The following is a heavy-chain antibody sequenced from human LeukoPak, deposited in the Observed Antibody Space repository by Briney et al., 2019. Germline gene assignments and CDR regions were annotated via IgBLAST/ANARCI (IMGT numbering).Heavy chain of an antibody. CDR1: GGTFSSYA. V-gene: IGHV1-69*04. CDR3: ASETTIYGDPYFDY. CDR2: IIPILGIA. Sequence: SVKVSCKASGGTFSSYAISWVRQAPGQGLEWMGRIIPILGIATYAQKFQGRVTITADKSTSTAYMELSSLRSEDTAVYYCASETTIYGDPYFDYWGQGTLVTVSS. J-gene: IGHJ4*02. D-gene: IGHD4-17*01.